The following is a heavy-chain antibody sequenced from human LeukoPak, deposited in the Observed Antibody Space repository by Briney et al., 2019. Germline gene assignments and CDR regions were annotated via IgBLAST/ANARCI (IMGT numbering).Heavy chain of an antibody. V-gene: IGHV3-11*01. CDR1: GFTIGDYA. CDR3: ARARPWVYYFDY. J-gene: IGHJ4*02. CDR2: ISTAGGSK. D-gene: IGHD1-26*01. Sequence: AGTLRLSCTASGFTIGDYAMSWFRQAPGKGLEWVSYISTAGGSKYYAASVKGRFTISRDNAKNSLYLEMNSLRAEDTAVYYCARARPWVYYFDYWGQGTLVTVSS.